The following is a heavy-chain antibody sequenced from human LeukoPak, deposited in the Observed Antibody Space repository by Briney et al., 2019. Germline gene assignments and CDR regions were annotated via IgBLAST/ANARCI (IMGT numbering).Heavy chain of an antibody. Sequence: GGSLRLSCAASGFTFSSYAMHWVRQAPGKGLEWVAVISYDGSNKQYADSVKGRFTISRDNSKNTLYLQMNSLRAEGTAVYYCATDGTPSWLYDSGGHMYGMDVWGQGTTVTVSS. D-gene: IGHD3-22*01. J-gene: IGHJ6*02. CDR2: ISYDGSNK. CDR3: ATDGTPSWLYDSGGHMYGMDV. CDR1: GFTFSSYA. V-gene: IGHV3-30-3*01.